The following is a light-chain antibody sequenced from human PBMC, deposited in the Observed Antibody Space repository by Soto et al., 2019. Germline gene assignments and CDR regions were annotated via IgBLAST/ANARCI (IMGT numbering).Light chain of an antibody. CDR1: QSVSSSY. Sequence: EIVLTQSPGTLPLSPGERATLSCRASQSVSSSYLAWYQQKPGQAPRLLIYGASSRATGIPDRFSGSGSGTDFTLTISRLEPEDFATYFCQQSYSSPQTFGQGTKVDIK. CDR3: QQSYSSPQT. J-gene: IGKJ1*01. V-gene: IGKV3-20*01. CDR2: GAS.